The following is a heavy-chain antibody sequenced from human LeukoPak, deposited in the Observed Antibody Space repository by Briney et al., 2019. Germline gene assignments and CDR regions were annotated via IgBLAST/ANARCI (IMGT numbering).Heavy chain of an antibody. D-gene: IGHD3-22*01. Sequence: PGGSLRLSCAASGFTFSSYSMNWVRQAPGKGLEWVAVIWYDGSNKYYADSVKGRFTISRDNSKNTLYLQMNSLRAEDTAVYYCAKGTYYYDPSWGDAFDIWGQGTMVTVSS. CDR1: GFTFSSYS. J-gene: IGHJ3*02. V-gene: IGHV3-33*06. CDR2: IWYDGSNK. CDR3: AKGTYYYDPSWGDAFDI.